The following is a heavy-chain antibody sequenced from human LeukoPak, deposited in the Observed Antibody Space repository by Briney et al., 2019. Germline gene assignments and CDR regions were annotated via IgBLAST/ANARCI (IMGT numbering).Heavy chain of an antibody. CDR2: IYYSGST. J-gene: IGHJ4*02. CDR3: ARVGIQLCPADY. CDR1: GGSFSGYY. Sequence: SKTLSLTCAVYGGSFSGYYWGWIRQPPGKGLEWIGSIYYSGSTYYNPSLKSRVTISVDTSKNQFSLKLSSVTAADTAVYYCARVGIQLCPADYWGQGTLVTVSS. D-gene: IGHD5-18*01. V-gene: IGHV4-34*01.